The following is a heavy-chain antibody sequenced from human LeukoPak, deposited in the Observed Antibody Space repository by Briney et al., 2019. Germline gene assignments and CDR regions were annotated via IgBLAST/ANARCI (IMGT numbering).Heavy chain of an antibody. CDR1: GFTFSNYD. CDR2: ISDSDGST. V-gene: IGHV3-23*01. J-gene: IGHJ5*02. Sequence: SGGSLRLSCAASGFTFSNYDMSWVRQAPGKGLEWVSSISDSDGSTYYADSVKGRFTISRDNSKNTLYLQMTNLRAADTAVYYCAKDLSRAVAADWFDPWDQGSLVTDSS. D-gene: IGHD6-19*01. CDR3: AKDLSRAVAADWFDP.